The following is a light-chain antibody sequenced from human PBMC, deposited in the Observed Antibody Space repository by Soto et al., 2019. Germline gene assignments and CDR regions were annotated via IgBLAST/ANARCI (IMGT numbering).Light chain of an antibody. Sequence: QSVLAQPPSVSGAPGQRVTISCTGSNSNIGAGYDVHWYQQLPGTAPKLLIYGNSNRPSGVPDRFSGSKSGTSASLTITGLQAEDEADYYCQSYGDSPSGYVFGPGTKV. J-gene: IGLJ1*01. CDR1: NSNIGAGYD. CDR3: QSYGDSPSGYV. CDR2: GNS. V-gene: IGLV1-40*01.